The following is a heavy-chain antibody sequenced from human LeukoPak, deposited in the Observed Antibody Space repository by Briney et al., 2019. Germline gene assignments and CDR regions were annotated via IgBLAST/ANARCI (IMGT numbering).Heavy chain of an antibody. CDR3: ARDAVRGQQLVGYFDY. D-gene: IGHD6-13*01. CDR2: IFSGGST. V-gene: IGHV3-53*01. J-gene: IGHJ4*02. CDR1: GXXVXXXY. Sequence: GGSLRLSCAASGXXVXXXYXXXXXXAXGXGLXWVXXIFSGGSTYYADSVKGRFTISRDNSKNTLYLQMNSLRAEDTAVYYCARDAVRGQQLVGYFDYWGQGTLVTVSS.